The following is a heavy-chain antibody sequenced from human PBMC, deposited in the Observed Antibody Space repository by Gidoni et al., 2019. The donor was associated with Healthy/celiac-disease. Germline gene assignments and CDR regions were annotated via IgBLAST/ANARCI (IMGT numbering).Heavy chain of an antibody. J-gene: IGHJ6*02. CDR3: AKDYGRRYYDFWSGYYDYYYYGMDV. CDR1: GFTFSSYA. D-gene: IGHD3-3*01. Sequence: EVQLVESGGGLVQPGGSLRLSCAASGFTFSSYAMSWVRQAPGKGLEWVSAISGSGGSTYYADSVKGRFTISRDNSKNTLYLQMNSLRAEDTAVYYCAKDYGRRYYDFWSGYYDYYYYGMDVWGQGTTVTVSS. V-gene: IGHV3-23*04. CDR2: ISGSGGST.